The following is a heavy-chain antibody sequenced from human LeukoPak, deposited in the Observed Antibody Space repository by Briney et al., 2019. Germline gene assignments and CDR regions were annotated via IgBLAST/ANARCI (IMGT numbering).Heavy chain of an antibody. D-gene: IGHD2-15*01. Sequence: ASVKVSCKASGFTFTGYYMHWVRQASGQGLEWMGWINPNSGGTNYAQKFQGRVTMTRDTSISTAYMELSRLRSDDTAVYYCARDTPGSYAFDIWDQGTMVTASS. CDR2: INPNSGGT. CDR3: ARDTPGSYAFDI. CDR1: GFTFTGYY. J-gene: IGHJ3*02. V-gene: IGHV1-2*02.